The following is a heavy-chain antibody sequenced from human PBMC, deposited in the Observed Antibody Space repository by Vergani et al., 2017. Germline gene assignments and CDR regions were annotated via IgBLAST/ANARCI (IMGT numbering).Heavy chain of an antibody. V-gene: IGHV3-23*01. CDR3: AKGRYYYDSSGYPFDY. CDR2: ISGSGGST. Sequence: EVQLLESGGGLVQPGGSLRLSCAASGFTFSSYAMSWVRQAQGKGLEWVSAISGSGGSTYYADSVTGRFTISRENSKTTLYLEMNSLRAEETAVNFCAKGRYYYDSSGYPFDYWGQGTLVTASS. CDR1: GFTFSSYA. D-gene: IGHD3-22*01. J-gene: IGHJ4*02.